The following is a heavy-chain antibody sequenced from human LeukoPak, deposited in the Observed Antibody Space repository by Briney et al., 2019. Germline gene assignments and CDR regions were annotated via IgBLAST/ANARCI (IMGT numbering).Heavy chain of an antibody. D-gene: IGHD4/OR15-4a*01. J-gene: IGHJ4*02. CDR2: IKQDGSEQ. V-gene: IGHV3-7*01. Sequence: GGSLRLSCAASGFSFSSYWMSWVRQAPGKGLEWVANIKQDGSEQYYVDSVKGRFTISRDNAKSSLFLQMDSLRVEDTAVYYCAFKGSANYGALWGQGSLVTVSS. CDR3: AFKGSANYGAL. CDR1: GFSFSSYW.